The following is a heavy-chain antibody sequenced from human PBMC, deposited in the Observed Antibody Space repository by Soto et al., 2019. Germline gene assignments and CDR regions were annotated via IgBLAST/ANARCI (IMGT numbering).Heavy chain of an antibody. CDR3: AYNWNYADPFDI. V-gene: IGHV3-15*07. CDR2: IKRKADGGTV. CDR1: GFTFSNYA. D-gene: IGHD1-1*01. J-gene: IGHJ3*02. Sequence: PGGSLRLSCAASGFTFSNYAMHWVRQAPGKGLEWVGRIKRKADGGTVDYAAPVKGRFTISRDDSKHTLYLQMNNLKTEDTAVYYCAYNWNYADPFDIWGQGTMVTVSS.